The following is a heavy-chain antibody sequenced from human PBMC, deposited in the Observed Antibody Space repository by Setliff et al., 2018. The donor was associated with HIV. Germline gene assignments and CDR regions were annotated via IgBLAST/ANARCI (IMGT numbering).Heavy chain of an antibody. J-gene: IGHJ4*02. Sequence: SETLSLTCTVSGGSISDDGHCWTWIRQRPGKGLEWIAYIYYRGATYYNPSLKSRVALSLDSSKNHFSLELTSLTAADTAVYYCARTRVWADAGRYFDSWGQGTLVTVSS. CDR3: ARTRVWADAGRYFDS. CDR2: IYYRGAT. CDR1: GGSISDDGHC. V-gene: IGHV4-31*03. D-gene: IGHD6-6*01.